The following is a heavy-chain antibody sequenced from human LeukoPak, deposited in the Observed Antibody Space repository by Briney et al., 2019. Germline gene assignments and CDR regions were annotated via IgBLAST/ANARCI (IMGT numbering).Heavy chain of an antibody. D-gene: IGHD3-10*01. CDR2: IYYSGST. CDR1: GGSISSGGYY. Sequence: SQTLSLTCTVSGGSISSGGYYWSWLRQHPGKGLEWIGYIYYSGSTYYNPSLKSRITISVDTSKNQFSLKLSSVTAADTAVYYCAREFVRPHRGNWFDPWGQGTLVTVSS. CDR3: AREFVRPHRGNWFDP. J-gene: IGHJ5*02. V-gene: IGHV4-31*03.